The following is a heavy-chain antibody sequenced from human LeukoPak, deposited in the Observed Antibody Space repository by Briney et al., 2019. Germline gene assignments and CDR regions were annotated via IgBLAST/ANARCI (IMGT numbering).Heavy chain of an antibody. J-gene: IGHJ4*02. CDR3: ARADYGDYGGLDY. CDR1: GGSFSGYL. CDR2: VNYRGSP. D-gene: IGHD4-17*01. Sequence: SETLSLTCDVPGGSFSGYLWSWIRQSPGKGLEWIGEVNYRGSPNYNPSLESRVTISVDTSKNQLSLKLTSVTAADTAVYYCARADYGDYGGLDYWGQGTLVTVSS. V-gene: IGHV4-34*01.